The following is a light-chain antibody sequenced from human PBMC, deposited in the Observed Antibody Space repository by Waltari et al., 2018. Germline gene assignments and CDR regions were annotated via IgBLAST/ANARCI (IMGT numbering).Light chain of an antibody. Sequence: ALSCRASQSISKYLAWYQQKPGQAPRLLIYDAASRATGIPDRFGGSGSGTDFSLTISRLEPEDSAVYYCQKYGTLPATFGQGTKVEIK. CDR3: QKYGTLPAT. J-gene: IGKJ1*01. V-gene: IGKV3-20*01. CDR1: QSISKY. CDR2: DAA.